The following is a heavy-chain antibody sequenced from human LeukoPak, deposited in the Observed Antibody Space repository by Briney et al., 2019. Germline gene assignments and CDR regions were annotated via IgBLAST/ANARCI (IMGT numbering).Heavy chain of an antibody. CDR1: GGSISSGGYS. Sequence: SQTLSLTCTVSGGSISSGGYSWSWLRQHPGKGLEWIGYIYYSGSTYYNPSLKSRMPISVDTSKNQFSLRLSSVTAADPAVYYCARVDPRGWFDPWGQGTLVTVSS. J-gene: IGHJ5*02. CDR3: ARVDPRGWFDP. D-gene: IGHD3-16*01. CDR2: IYYSGST. V-gene: IGHV4-31*03.